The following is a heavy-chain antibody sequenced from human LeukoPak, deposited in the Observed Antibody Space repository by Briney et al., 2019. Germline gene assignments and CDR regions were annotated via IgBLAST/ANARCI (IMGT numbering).Heavy chain of an antibody. CDR2: INPNSGGT. D-gene: IGHD4-17*01. Sequence: ASVKVSCKASGYTFTGYYMHWVRQAPGQGLEWMGWINPNSGGTNYAQKFQGRVTMTRDTSISTAYMELSRLRSDDTAVYYCARRGGYGDLPDAFDTWGQGTMVTVSS. J-gene: IGHJ3*02. CDR3: ARRGGYGDLPDAFDT. V-gene: IGHV1-2*02. CDR1: GYTFTGYY.